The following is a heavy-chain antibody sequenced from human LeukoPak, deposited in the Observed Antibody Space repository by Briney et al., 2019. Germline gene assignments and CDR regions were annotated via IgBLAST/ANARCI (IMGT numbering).Heavy chain of an antibody. Sequence: ASVKVSCKVSGYTFTDYYMHWVQQAPGKGLEWMGLVDPEDGETIYAEKFQGRVTITADTSTDTAYMELSSLRSEDTAVYYCAREIKYGGRYNWFDPWGQGTLVTVSS. CDR1: GYTFTDYY. V-gene: IGHV1-69-2*01. D-gene: IGHD4-23*01. J-gene: IGHJ5*02. CDR3: AREIKYGGRYNWFDP. CDR2: VDPEDGET.